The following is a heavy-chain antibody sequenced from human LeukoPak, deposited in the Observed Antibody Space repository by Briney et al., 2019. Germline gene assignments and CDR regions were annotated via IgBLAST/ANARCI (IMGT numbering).Heavy chain of an antibody. CDR3: ARDLGLERPPYYYYYYMDV. CDR1: GGTFSSYA. CDR2: IIPIFGTA. D-gene: IGHD1-1*01. Sequence: SVKVSCKXSGGTFSSYAISWVRQAPGQGLEWMGGIIPIFGTANYSQKFQGRVTITTDESTSTAYMELSSLRSEDTAVYYCARDLGLERPPYYYYYYMDVWGKGTTVTVSS. V-gene: IGHV1-69*05. J-gene: IGHJ6*03.